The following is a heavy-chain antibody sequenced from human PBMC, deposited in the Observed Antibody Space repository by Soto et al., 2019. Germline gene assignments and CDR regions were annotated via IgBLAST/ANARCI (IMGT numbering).Heavy chain of an antibody. Sequence: QVQLQESGPGLVKPSETLSLFCSVSGGSISDDHWAWIRQSPGKALEWIGYIYYTEQTNYDPSLKRRATSSVDTSKNQVSLRLSSVTAADTAVDYCVRFLRRYYGGSRYHAVGLEPWGQGTLVTVSS. CDR1: GGSISDDH. CDR3: VRFLRRYYGGSRYHAVGLEP. J-gene: IGHJ5*02. CDR2: IYYTEQT. V-gene: IGHV4-59*01. D-gene: IGHD2-21*01.